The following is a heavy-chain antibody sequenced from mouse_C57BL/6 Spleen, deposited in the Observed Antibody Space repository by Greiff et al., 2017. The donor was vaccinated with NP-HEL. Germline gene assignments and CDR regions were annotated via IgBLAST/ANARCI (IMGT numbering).Heavy chain of an antibody. CDR2: IYPSDSET. CDR1: GYTFTSYW. CDR3: ARHSYYSTAWLAY. Sequence: VQLQQPGAELVRPGSSVKLSCKASGYTFTSYWMDWVKQRPGQGLEWIGNIYPSDSETHYNQKFKDKATLTVDKSSSTAYMQLSSLTSEDSAVYYCARHSYYSTAWLAYWGQGTLVTVSA. J-gene: IGHJ3*01. V-gene: IGHV1-61*01. D-gene: IGHD2-5*01.